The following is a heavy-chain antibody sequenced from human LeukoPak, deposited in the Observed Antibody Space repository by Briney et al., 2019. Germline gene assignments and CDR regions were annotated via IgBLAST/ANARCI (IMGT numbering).Heavy chain of an antibody. CDR1: GFTLSNYV. Sequence: GGSLRLSCTASGFTLSNYVMSWVRQAPGKGLEIVSAMSGSGDRTYYADSVKGRLTMSRDNSKNTLYLQMNSLRAEDTAVYYCAKDDPPIAGAFDIWGQGTMVTVSS. V-gene: IGHV3-23*01. CDR3: AKDDPPIAGAFDI. D-gene: IGHD6-13*01. J-gene: IGHJ3*02. CDR2: MSGSGDRT.